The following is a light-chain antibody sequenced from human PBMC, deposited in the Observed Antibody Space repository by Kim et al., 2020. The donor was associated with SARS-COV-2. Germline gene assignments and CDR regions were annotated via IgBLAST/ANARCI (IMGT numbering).Light chain of an antibody. CDR1: NGSIASDY. J-gene: IGLJ3*02. CDR2: EDD. Sequence: KTVTISCTRSNGSIASDYVQWYQQRPGSSPTTVIYEDDQRPSGVPDRFSGSIDSSSNSASLTISGLQTEDEADYYCQSFHSSNHWVFGGGTKLTVL. CDR3: QSFHSSNHWV. V-gene: IGLV6-57*01.